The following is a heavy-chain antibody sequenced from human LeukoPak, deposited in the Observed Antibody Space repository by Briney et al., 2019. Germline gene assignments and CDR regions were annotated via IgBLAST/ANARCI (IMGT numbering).Heavy chain of an antibody. CDR1: GGSFSGYY. CDR3: AGDYRGSLDY. CDR2: INHSGSA. J-gene: IGHJ4*02. V-gene: IGHV4-34*01. D-gene: IGHD4-11*01. Sequence: SETLSLTCAVYGGSFSGYYWSWIRQPPGKGLEWIGEINHSGSANSNPSLKSRVTISVDTSKNQFSLKLSSVTAADTAVYYCAGDYRGSLDYWGQGTLVTVSS.